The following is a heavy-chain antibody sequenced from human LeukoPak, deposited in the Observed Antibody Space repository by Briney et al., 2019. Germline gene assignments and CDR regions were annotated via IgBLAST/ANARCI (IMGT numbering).Heavy chain of an antibody. D-gene: IGHD2-15*01. CDR1: GGSISSYY. J-gene: IGHJ4*02. V-gene: IGHV4-59*12. CDR3: ARDVGYCSGGSCYKWDY. CDR2: IYYSGST. Sequence: SETLSLTCTVSGGSISSYYWSWIRQPPGKGLEWIGYIYYSGSTNYNPSLKSRVTISVDKSINQFSLKLNSVTAADTAVYYCARDVGYCSGGSCYKWDYWGQGTLVTVSS.